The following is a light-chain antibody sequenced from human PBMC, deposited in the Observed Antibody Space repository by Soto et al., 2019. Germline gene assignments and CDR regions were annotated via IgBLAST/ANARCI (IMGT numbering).Light chain of an antibody. Sequence: EIVLTQSPVTLSLSPGERATLSCRASQSVRTYLAWYQVKPGQAPRLLIYDASSRASGVPARFSGSGSGTDFTLTICSLEPEDFALYYCQQRNSWPPITFGQGTRLEIK. CDR1: QSVRTY. V-gene: IGKV3-11*01. CDR3: QQRNSWPPIT. J-gene: IGKJ5*01. CDR2: DAS.